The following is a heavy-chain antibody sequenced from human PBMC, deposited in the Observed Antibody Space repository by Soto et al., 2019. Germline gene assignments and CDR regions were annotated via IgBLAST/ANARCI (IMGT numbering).Heavy chain of an antibody. CDR1: GLGLTFSTYA. Sequence: EVQLLESGGGLVQPGGSLRLSCAASGLGLTFSTYAMSWVRQAPGKGLEWVSAISGSSGFTVYADSVKGRCTISRDNSKNPLYLQMNTLRAEDTALYYCASALYSMSGDFQYYYGMDVWGQGTTVAVSS. V-gene: IGHV3-23*01. J-gene: IGHJ6*02. CDR3: ASALYSMSGDFQYYYGMDV. CDR2: ISGSSGFT. D-gene: IGHD4-4*01.